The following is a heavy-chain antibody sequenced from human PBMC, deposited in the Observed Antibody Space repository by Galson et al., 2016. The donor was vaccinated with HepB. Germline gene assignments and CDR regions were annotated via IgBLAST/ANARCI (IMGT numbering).Heavy chain of an antibody. CDR2: ITSSSSSI. Sequence: SLRLSCAASGFTLSSHSMNRVRQAPGKGLEWVSYITSSSSSIYYADSVKGRFTISRDHAKNSLYLQMNSLRGEDTAVYYCAREGYGDFDQIPNYYYYGLDVWGQGTAVTVSS. J-gene: IGHJ6*02. CDR1: GFTLSSHS. CDR3: AREGYGDFDQIPNYYYYGLDV. V-gene: IGHV3-48*01. D-gene: IGHD4-17*01.